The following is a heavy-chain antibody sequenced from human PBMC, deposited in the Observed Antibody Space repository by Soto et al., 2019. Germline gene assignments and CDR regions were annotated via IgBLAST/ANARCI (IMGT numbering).Heavy chain of an antibody. D-gene: IGHD5-12*01. CDR1: GATFSSYA. J-gene: IGHJ4*02. Sequence: SVKVSCKTSGATFSSYAITWVRQAPGQGLEWMGGIVPTVDTSTYAQKFQGRVTITADKFTNAVYMELSSLRSDDTAVYYCVRVVAIPGYPDNWGQGTLVTVSS. CDR3: VRVVAIPGYPDN. V-gene: IGHV1-69*06. CDR2: IVPTVDTS.